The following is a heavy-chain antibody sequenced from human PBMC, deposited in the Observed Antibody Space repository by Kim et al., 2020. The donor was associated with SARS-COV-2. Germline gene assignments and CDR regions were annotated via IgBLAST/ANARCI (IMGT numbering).Heavy chain of an antibody. D-gene: IGHD3-10*01. CDR3: AKDRPYGSGSYDY. J-gene: IGHJ4*02. V-gene: IGHV3-23*01. Sequence: ADSVKGRFTISRDNSKNTLYLQMNSLRAEDTAVYYCAKDRPYGSGSYDYWGQGTLVTVSS.